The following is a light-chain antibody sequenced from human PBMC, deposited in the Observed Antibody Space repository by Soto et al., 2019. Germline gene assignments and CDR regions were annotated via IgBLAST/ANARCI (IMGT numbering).Light chain of an antibody. Sequence: EIVLTQSPGTLSLSPGDRATLSCRASQSVNSNYLAWYQRKPGQAPRLLIYGASNRATDIPYRFSASGSGTDFTLTNTRLEAEDLALYYCQQYDSTPPTFGQGTKVEVK. CDR3: QQYDSTPPT. J-gene: IGKJ1*01. CDR1: QSVNSNY. CDR2: GAS. V-gene: IGKV3-20*01.